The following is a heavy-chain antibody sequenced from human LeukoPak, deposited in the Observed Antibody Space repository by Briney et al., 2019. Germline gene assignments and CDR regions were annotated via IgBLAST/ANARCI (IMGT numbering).Heavy chain of an antibody. J-gene: IGHJ5*02. CDR1: GLTVSNQF. Sequence: GGSLRLSCAASGLTVSNQFMDWVRQAPGKGLEWVSTIYSGGATYYSDSVRGRITISRDSSQNTVYLQMNSLRAEDTAVYYCAREGVNYYDSSGYYAVSWGQGTLVTVSS. V-gene: IGHV3-66*01. CDR2: IYSGGAT. CDR3: AREGVNYYDSSGYYAVS. D-gene: IGHD3-22*01.